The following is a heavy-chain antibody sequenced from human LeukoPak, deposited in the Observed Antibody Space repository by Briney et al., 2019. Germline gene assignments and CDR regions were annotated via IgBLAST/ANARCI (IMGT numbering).Heavy chain of an antibody. CDR1: GFTFSDCY. V-gene: IGHV3-11*01. J-gene: IGHJ3*02. CDR3: ARDSPMVGIDAFDI. Sequence: GGSLRLSCAASGFTFSDCYISWIRQAPGKGLEWVSYISSSGSTIYYADSVKGRFTISRDNAKNSLYLQMNSLRAEDTAVYYCARDSPMVGIDAFDIWGQGTMVTVSS. D-gene: IGHD1-26*01. CDR2: ISSSGSTI.